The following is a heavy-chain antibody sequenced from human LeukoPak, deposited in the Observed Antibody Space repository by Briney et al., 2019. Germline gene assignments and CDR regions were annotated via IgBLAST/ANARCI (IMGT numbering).Heavy chain of an antibody. CDR1: GFTFSSYW. J-gene: IGHJ4*02. V-gene: IGHV3-74*01. CDR3: SRRNY. CDR2: INTDGSRI. Sequence: GGSLRLSCAATGFTFSSYWLHWVRQAPGKGLTWVSRINTDGSRINYADSVKGRFTISRDNAKNTLYLQMNSLRAEDTAVYYCSRRNYWGQGTLVTVSS.